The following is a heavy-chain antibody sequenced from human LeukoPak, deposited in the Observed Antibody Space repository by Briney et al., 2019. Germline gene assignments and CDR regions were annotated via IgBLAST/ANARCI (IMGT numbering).Heavy chain of an antibody. Sequence: PSETLSLTCTVSGGSISSYYWSWIRQPPGKGLEWIGYIYYSGSTNYNPSLKRRVTISVDTSKNQFSLKLSSVTAADTAVYYCAAQIAARPPGWFDPWGQGTMATVSS. V-gene: IGHV4-59*01. CDR2: IYYSGST. CDR3: AAQIAARPPGWFDP. J-gene: IGHJ5*02. D-gene: IGHD6-6*01. CDR1: GGSISSYY.